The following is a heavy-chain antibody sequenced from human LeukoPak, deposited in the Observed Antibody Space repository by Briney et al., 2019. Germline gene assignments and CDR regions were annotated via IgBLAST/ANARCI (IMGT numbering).Heavy chain of an antibody. CDR1: GFTFSSHS. V-gene: IGHV3-48*01. CDR2: ISSSSSTI. CDR3: ARGAYYYED. D-gene: IGHD3-22*01. Sequence: GGSLRLSCAASGFTFSSHSMNWVRQAPGKGLEWVSYISSSSSTIYYADSVKGRFTISGDNAKNSLYLQMNSLRAEDTAVYYCARGAYYYEDWGQGTLVTVSS. J-gene: IGHJ4*02.